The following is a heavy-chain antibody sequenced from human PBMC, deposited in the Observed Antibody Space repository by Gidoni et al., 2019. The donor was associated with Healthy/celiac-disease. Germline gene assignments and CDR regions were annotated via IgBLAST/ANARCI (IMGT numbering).Heavy chain of an antibody. J-gene: IGHJ5*02. V-gene: IGHV5-10-1*03. CDR1: GYRFTSDW. Sequence: EVQLVQSGAEVKKTGESRRSTGRGSGYRFTSDWISWVRQMPGKGREWMGRMDPSDSYTTYSPSFQGPVTISADKSIRTAYLQWSSLKASDTAMYYCARHTSWFDPWGQGTLVTVSS. CDR2: MDPSDSYT. CDR3: ARHTSWFDP. D-gene: IGHD2-2*01.